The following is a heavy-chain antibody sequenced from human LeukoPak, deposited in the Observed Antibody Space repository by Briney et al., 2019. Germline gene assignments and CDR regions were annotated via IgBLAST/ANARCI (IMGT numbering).Heavy chain of an antibody. J-gene: IGHJ4*02. CDR3: ATQRNDYGDYFDY. CDR1: GYTFTGFY. D-gene: IGHD4-17*01. V-gene: IGHV1-2*04. CDR2: INPNSGGT. Sequence: GASVKVSCKASGYTFTGFYMHWVRQAPGQGLEWMGRINPNSGGTNYAQKFQGWVTMTRDTSINTVYMELSRLRSDDTAVYHCATQRNDYGDYFDYWGQGTLVTVSS.